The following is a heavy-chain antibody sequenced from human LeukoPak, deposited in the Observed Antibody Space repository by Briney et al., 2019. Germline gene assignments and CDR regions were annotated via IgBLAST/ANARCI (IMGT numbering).Heavy chain of an antibody. CDR2: INSSSSTTK. V-gene: IGHV3-48*01. CDR1: GLIFSDYS. Sequence: GGSLRLSCAASGLIFSDYSMSWVRQAPGKGLEWVGYINSSSSTTKYYADSVQRRFTISRDNAKNSLYLQMNSLRAEDTAVYYCARDRTGPLRSGYYDSFLHWGQGTLVTVSS. J-gene: IGHJ4*02. CDR3: ARDRTGPLRSGYYDSFLH. D-gene: IGHD3-3*01.